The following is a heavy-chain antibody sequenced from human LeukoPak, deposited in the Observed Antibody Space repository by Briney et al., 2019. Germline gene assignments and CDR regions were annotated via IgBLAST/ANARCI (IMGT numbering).Heavy chain of an antibody. V-gene: IGHV3-21*04. CDR3: AKHNAYDNSGYSYHFDS. Sequence: KPGGSLRLSCAASGFTFSSYSMNWVRQAPGKGLEWVSSISSSSSYIYYADSVKGRFTISRDHSKSTLYLQMNRLRAEDTAVYYCAKHNAYDNSGYSYHFDSWGQGTLVTVSS. J-gene: IGHJ4*02. D-gene: IGHD3-22*01. CDR1: GFTFSSYS. CDR2: ISSSSSYI.